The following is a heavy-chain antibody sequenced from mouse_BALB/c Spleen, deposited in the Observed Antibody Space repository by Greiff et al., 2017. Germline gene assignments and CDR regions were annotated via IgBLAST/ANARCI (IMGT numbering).Heavy chain of an antibody. J-gene: IGHJ3*01. V-gene: IGHV2-2*02. D-gene: IGHD2-2*01. CDR2: IWSGGST. CDR3: ARGGYDSWFAY. Sequence: VKLMESGPGLVQPSQSLSITCTVSGFSLTSYGVHWVRQSPGKGLEWLGVIWSGGSTDYNAAFISRLSISKDNSKSQVFFKMNSLQANDTAIYYCARGGYDSWFAYWGQGTLVTVSA. CDR1: GFSLTSYG.